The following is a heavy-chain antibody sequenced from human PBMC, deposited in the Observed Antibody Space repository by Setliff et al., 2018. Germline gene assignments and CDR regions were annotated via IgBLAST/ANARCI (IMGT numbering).Heavy chain of an antibody. CDR2: INPISGGA. Sequence: GASVKVSCKASGYTFAGYYIHWVRQTPGQGLEWMGHINPISGGANYAQKFQGRVTLTRDTSISTGYMELRGLRSDDTATYYCARFRVSSGGYNYYAMDVWGQGTTVTVSS. V-gene: IGHV1-2*06. CDR3: ARFRVSSGGYNYYAMDV. D-gene: IGHD1-26*01. J-gene: IGHJ6*02. CDR1: GYTFAGYY.